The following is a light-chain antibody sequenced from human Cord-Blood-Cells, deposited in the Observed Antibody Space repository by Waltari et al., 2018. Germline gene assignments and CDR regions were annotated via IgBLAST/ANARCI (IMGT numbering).Light chain of an antibody. V-gene: IGLV2-23*01. CDR2: EGS. CDR3: CSYAGSSTVV. CDR1: SRDVGSYNL. Sequence: QSALTQPASVSGSPGQSITISCTGTSRDVGSYNLVSWYQRHPGKAPKLIIYEGSKRPSGVSNRFSVSKSGNTASLTISGLQAEDEADYYCCSYAGSSTVVFGGGTKLTVL. J-gene: IGLJ2*01.